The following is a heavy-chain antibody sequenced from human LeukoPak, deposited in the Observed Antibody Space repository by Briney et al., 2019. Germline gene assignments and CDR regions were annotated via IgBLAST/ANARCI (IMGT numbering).Heavy chain of an antibody. D-gene: IGHD3-10*01. CDR3: AREHVLLWFGETYNWFDP. Sequence: PGGSLRLSCAASGFTFSSYWMHWVRQAPGKGLVWVSRINSDGSSTSYADSVKGRFTISRDNAKHTLYLQMNSLRAEDTAVYYCAREHVLLWFGETYNWFDPWGQGTLVTVSS. J-gene: IGHJ5*02. V-gene: IGHV3-74*01. CDR2: INSDGSST. CDR1: GFTFSSYW.